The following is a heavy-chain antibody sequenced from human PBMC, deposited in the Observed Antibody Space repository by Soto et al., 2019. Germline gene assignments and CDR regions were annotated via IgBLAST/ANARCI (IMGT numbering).Heavy chain of an antibody. V-gene: IGHV4-39*01. CDR3: ARHTAYGSGSYSYPPFDY. J-gene: IGHJ4*02. D-gene: IGHD3-10*01. CDR1: GGSISSSSYY. Sequence: PSETLSLTCTVSGGSISSSSYYWGWIRQPPGKGLEWIGSIYYSGSTYYNPSLKSRVTISVDTSKNQFSLKLSSVTAADTAVYYCARHTAYGSGSYSYPPFDYWGQGTLVTVSS. CDR2: IYYSGST.